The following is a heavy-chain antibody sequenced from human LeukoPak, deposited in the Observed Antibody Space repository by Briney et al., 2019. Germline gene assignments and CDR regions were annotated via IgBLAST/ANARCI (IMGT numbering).Heavy chain of an antibody. J-gene: IGHJ4*02. Sequence: VKVSCKASGFTFTSSAVQWVRQARGQRLEWIGWFVVGSGNTNYAQKFQERVTITRDMSTSTAYMELSSLRSEDTAVYYCAASPDYYDSSGYSYYFDYWGQGTLVTVSS. CDR1: GFTFTSSA. V-gene: IGHV1-58*01. D-gene: IGHD3-22*01. CDR2: FVVGSGNT. CDR3: AASPDYYDSSGYSYYFDY.